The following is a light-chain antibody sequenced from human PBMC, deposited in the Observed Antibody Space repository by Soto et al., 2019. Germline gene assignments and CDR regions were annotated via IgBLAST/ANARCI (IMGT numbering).Light chain of an antibody. CDR3: QQYETFSGT. J-gene: IGKJ1*01. Sequence: DIQMNQSPSNLSGSVGDRVTITCRASQTISSWLAWYQQKPGKAPKLLIYKASTLKSGVPSRFSGSGSGTEFTLTIASLQPDDFATYYCQQYETFSGTFGPGTKVDI. V-gene: IGKV1-5*03. CDR2: KAS. CDR1: QTISSW.